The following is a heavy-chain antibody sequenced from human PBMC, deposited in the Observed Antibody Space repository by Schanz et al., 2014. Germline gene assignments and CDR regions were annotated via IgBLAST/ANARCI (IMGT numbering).Heavy chain of an antibody. V-gene: IGHV1-2*02. D-gene: IGHD3-3*01. CDR2: INPDSGGT. Sequence: QVQLVQSGGEVKKPGASVKVTCKTSGYTFISYGVAWVRQAPGQGLEWMGWINPDSGGTNYAQKFQGRVTMTRDMSINTAYMELSRLRSDDSAVYYCASDFWSGYSHYYYGLDVWGQGTTVTVSS. J-gene: IGHJ6*02. CDR3: ASDFWSGYSHYYYGLDV. CDR1: GYTFISYG.